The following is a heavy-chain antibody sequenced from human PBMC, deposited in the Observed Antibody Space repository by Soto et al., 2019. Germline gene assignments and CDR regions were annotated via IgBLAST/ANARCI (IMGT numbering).Heavy chain of an antibody. D-gene: IGHD3-22*01. CDR3: ARDLGLSGYPDY. CDR1: GFTFSSYA. CDR2: ISYDGSDK. V-gene: IGHV3-30-3*01. J-gene: IGHJ4*02. Sequence: QVQLVESGGGVVQPGRTLRLSCAASGFTFSSYAMHWVRQAPGKGLVWVAVISYDGSDKYYGDSVKGRFTITRDISKNTLYLQMSILRVEDTAVYFCARDLGLSGYPDYWGQGTLVTVSS.